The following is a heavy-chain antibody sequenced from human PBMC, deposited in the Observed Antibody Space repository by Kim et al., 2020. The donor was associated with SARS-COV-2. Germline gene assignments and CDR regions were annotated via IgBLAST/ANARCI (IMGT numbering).Heavy chain of an antibody. CDR3: ARDIQSGPYYYEWGDAFDI. V-gene: IGHV1-46*01. D-gene: IGHD3-22*01. CDR1: GYTFTSYY. Sequence: ASVKVSCKASGYTFTSYYMHWVRQAPGQGLEWMGIINPSGGSTSYAQKFQGRVTMTRDTSTSTVYMELSSLRSEDTAVYYCARDIQSGPYYYEWGDAFDIWGQGTMVTVSS. CDR2: INPSGGST. J-gene: IGHJ3*02.